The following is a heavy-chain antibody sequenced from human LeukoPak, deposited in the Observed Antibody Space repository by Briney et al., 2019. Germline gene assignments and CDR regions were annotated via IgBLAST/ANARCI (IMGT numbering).Heavy chain of an antibody. D-gene: IGHD1-26*01. V-gene: IGHV4-39*01. CDR2: IYYSGST. CDR1: GGSISSNSYY. J-gene: IGHJ4*02. Sequence: PSETLSLTCTVSGGSISSNSYYWGWIRQPPGKGLEWIGSIYYSGSTYYNPSLKSRVTISVDTSKNQFSLKLSSVTAADTAVYYCARLATSRLRGVYSGQGTLVTVSS. CDR3: ARLATSRLRGVY.